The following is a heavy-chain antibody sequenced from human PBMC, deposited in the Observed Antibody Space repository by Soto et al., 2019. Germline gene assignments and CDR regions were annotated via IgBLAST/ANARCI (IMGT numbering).Heavy chain of an antibody. D-gene: IGHD6-6*01. V-gene: IGHV1-69*13. Sequence: WASVKVSCKASGGTFSSYAISWVRQAPGQGLEWMGGIIPIFGTANYAQKFQGRVTITADESTSTAYMELSSLRSEDTAVYYCARWAIAARPLGYFDYWGQGTLVTVSS. CDR3: ARWAIAARPLGYFDY. CDR2: IIPIFGTA. J-gene: IGHJ4*02. CDR1: GGTFSSYA.